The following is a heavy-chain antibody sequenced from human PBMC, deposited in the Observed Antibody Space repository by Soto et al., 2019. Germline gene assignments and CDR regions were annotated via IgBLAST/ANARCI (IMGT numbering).Heavy chain of an antibody. D-gene: IGHD6-19*01. V-gene: IGHV4-31*03. J-gene: IGHJ4*02. CDR2: IYDSGST. Sequence: QVQLQESGPGLVKPSQTLSLTCTVSGGSMDTIGFYWTWIRQHPGKGLGWIGYIYDSGSTYYNPSLKSRMSISVDTSKNHFSLRLTSVTAADTAVYYCARSPRRYSSGWYEYFDYWGQGTLVSVSS. CDR3: ARSPRRYSSGWYEYFDY. CDR1: GGSMDTIGFY.